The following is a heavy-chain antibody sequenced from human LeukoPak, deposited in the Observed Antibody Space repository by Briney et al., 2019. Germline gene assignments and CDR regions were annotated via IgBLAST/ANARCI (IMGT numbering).Heavy chain of an antibody. J-gene: IGHJ4*02. CDR3: AKDAYGSGSYEDY. Sequence: GGSLRLSCAASGFIFSNYGMSWVRQAPGKGLEWVSTISSSGGSTYCADSVKGRFTISRDNSKNTLYLQMNSLRAEDTAVYYCAKDAYGSGSYEDYWGQGILVTVSS. CDR1: GFIFSNYG. CDR2: ISSSGGST. V-gene: IGHV3-23*01. D-gene: IGHD3-10*01.